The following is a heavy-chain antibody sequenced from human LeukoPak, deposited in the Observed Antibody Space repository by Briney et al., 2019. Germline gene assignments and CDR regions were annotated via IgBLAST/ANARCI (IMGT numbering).Heavy chain of an antibody. D-gene: IGHD4-17*01. CDR1: GFTFSSYS. CDR2: ISSSSSYI. Sequence: VGSLRLSCAPSGFTFSSYSMNWVRQAPGKGLEWVSSISSSSSYIYYADSVKGRFTISRDNAKNSLYLQMNSLRAEETAVYYCARLSPDYGAHFDYWGQGTLVTVSS. CDR3: ARLSPDYGAHFDY. V-gene: IGHV3-21*01. J-gene: IGHJ4*02.